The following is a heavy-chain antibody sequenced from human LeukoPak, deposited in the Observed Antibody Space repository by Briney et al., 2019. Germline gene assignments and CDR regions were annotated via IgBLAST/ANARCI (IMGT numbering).Heavy chain of an antibody. D-gene: IGHD3-10*02. J-gene: IGHJ6*04. CDR3: AELGITMIGGV. V-gene: IGHV3-48*03. CDR1: GFTFSSYE. Sequence: GGSLRLSCAASGFTFSSYEMNWVRQTPGKGLEWVAYISSSGSTIYYADSVKGRFTISRDHAKNSLYLQMNSLRAEDTAVYYCAELGITMIGGVWGKGTTVTISS. CDR2: ISSSGSTI.